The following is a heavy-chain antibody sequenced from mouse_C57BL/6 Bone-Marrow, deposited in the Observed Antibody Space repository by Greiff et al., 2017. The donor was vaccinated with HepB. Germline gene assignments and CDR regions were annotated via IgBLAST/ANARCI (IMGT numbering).Heavy chain of an antibody. V-gene: IGHV1-26*01. J-gene: IGHJ3*01. CDR3: ARGLGFAY. CDR2: INPNNGGT. D-gene: IGHD4-1*01. CDR1: GYTFTDYY. Sequence: VQLQQSGPELVKPGASVKISCKASGYTFTDYYMNWVKQSHGKSLEWIGDINPNNGGTSYNQKFKSKATLTVDKSSSTAYMQLSSLTSEDSAVYYCARGLGFAYWGQGTLVTVSA.